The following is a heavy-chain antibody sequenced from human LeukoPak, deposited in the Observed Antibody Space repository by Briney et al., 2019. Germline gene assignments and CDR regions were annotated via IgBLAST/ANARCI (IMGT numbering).Heavy chain of an antibody. D-gene: IGHD1-26*01. CDR2: IYYSGST. V-gene: IGHV4-59*01. Sequence: QTSETLSFTCTVSGGSIRNYYWSWIRQPPGKGLEWIGYIYYSGSTNYNPSLKSRVTMSVDTSRNQFSLKVTSVSAADTAVYYCARRDIGSHFDYWGQGVLVTVSS. J-gene: IGHJ4*02. CDR1: GGSIRNYY. CDR3: ARRDIGSHFDY.